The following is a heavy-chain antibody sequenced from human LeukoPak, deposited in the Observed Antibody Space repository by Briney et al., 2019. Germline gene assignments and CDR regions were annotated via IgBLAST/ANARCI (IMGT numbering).Heavy chain of an antibody. D-gene: IGHD3-10*01. CDR3: ARTYGSGSYSVAFFDY. J-gene: IGHJ4*02. CDR1: GGSISNSY. Sequence: KPSETLSLTCTVSGGSISNSYWSWIRQPPGKGLEWIGYIYYSGSTNYNPSLKSRVTISVDTSKNQFSLKLSSVTAADTAVYYCARTYGSGSYSVAFFDYWGQGTLVTVSS. V-gene: IGHV4-59*01. CDR2: IYYSGST.